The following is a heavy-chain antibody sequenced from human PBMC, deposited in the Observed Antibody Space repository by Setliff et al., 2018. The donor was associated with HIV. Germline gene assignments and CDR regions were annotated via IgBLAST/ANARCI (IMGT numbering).Heavy chain of an antibody. D-gene: IGHD2-15*01. J-gene: IGHJ4*02. CDR1: GGSISSDDYY. CDR3: ARVGIYCSGGRCGEISYY. Sequence: SETLSLTCTVSGGSISSDDYYWSWIRQHPGKGLEWMGYISYSGSTYCNPSLRSRLTLSVDTSKNQFSLTLSSVTASDTAVYYCARVGIYCSGGRCGEISYYWGQGTLVTVSS. V-gene: IGHV4-31*03. CDR2: ISYSGST.